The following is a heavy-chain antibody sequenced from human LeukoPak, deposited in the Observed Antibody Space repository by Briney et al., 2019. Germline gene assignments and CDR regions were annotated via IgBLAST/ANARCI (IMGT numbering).Heavy chain of an antibody. D-gene: IGHD6-13*01. CDR2: IRYNGNNE. Sequence: GGSLRLSCAASGFIFSSYGMCWVRQAPGKGPEWVAFIRYNGNNENYADSVKGRFTISRDNSKNTLYLQMSSLKIEDTAVYYCVKERGYRSTWRLEYWGQGILVTVSS. V-gene: IGHV3-30*02. CDR3: VKERGYRSTWRLEY. CDR1: GFIFSSYG. J-gene: IGHJ4*02.